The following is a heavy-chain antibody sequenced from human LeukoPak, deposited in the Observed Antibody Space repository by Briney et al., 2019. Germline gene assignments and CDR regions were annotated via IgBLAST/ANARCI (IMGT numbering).Heavy chain of an antibody. D-gene: IGHD4-17*01. CDR3: ARVYDYGDYYGGGNWFDP. J-gene: IGHJ5*02. CDR2: ISAYNGNT. Sequence: ASVKVSCKASGYIFTNFGISWVRQARGQGLEWMGWISAYNGNTNYAQKLQGRVTMTTDTSTSTAYMELRSLRSDDTAVYYGARVYDYGDYYGGGNWFDPWGQGTLVTVSA. CDR1: GYIFTNFG. V-gene: IGHV1-18*01.